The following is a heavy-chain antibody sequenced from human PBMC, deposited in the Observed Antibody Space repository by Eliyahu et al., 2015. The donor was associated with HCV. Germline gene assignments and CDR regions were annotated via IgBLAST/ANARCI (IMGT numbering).Heavy chain of an antibody. J-gene: IGHJ6*02. Sequence: QEQLVESGGXVVQPGRSLRLSCVAXGFTLRXYGMHWXRQAPGKGLEWVTVISYDGTRRYYADSVKGRFTISRDNSKNTVSLQMDSLRDEDTAVYFCAKDHRQYQMPLYGMDVWGQGTTVTVSS. CDR3: AKDHRQYQMPLYGMDV. CDR1: GFTLRXYG. CDR2: ISYDGTRR. D-gene: IGHD2-2*01. V-gene: IGHV3-30*18.